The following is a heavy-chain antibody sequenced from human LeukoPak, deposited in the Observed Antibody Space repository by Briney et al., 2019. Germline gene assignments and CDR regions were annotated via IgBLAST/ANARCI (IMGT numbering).Heavy chain of an antibody. CDR2: ISWDGRSI. D-gene: IGHD1-26*01. CDR3: AKEARSGSYPYYFDF. Sequence: GRSLRLSCAASGFTFNDHGMHWVRQAPGKCLEWVSGISWDGRSIGYADSVKGRFTISRDNAKNALYLQMNSLRAEDMALYYCAKEARSGSYPYYFDFWGQGTLVTVSS. CDR1: GFTFNDHG. V-gene: IGHV3-9*03. J-gene: IGHJ4*02.